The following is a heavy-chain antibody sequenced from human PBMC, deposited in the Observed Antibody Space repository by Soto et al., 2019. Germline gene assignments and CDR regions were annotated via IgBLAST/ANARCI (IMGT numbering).Heavy chain of an antibody. CDR1: GFTFSDFG. D-gene: IGHD6-19*01. J-gene: IGHJ4*02. CDR2: ISGDGSDK. V-gene: IGHV3-30*18. CDR3: AKGTAVARQPFAN. Sequence: QVQVVESGGGVVQPERSLRLSCAISGFTFSDFGMHWVRQAPGKGLECVAAISGDGSDKYYVGSVQGRFTISRDNTKNALYLQMNSLRSEDTAVYYCAKGTAVARQPFANWGQGTLVTVSS.